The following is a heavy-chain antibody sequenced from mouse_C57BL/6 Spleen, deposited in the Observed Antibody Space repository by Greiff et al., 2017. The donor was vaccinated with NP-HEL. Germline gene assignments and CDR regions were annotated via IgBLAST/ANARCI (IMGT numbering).Heavy chain of an antibody. J-gene: IGHJ1*03. CDR1: GFTFNTYA. D-gene: IGHD1-1*01. CDR2: IRSKSSNYAT. CDR3: VRESVYYYGSSPYWYFDV. V-gene: IGHV10-3*01. Sequence: EVKLKESGGGLVQPKGSLKLSCAASGFTFNTYAMHWVRQAPGKGLEWVARIRSKSSNYATYYADSVKDRFTISRDDSQSMLYLQMNNLKTEDTAMYYCVRESVYYYGSSPYWYFDVWGTGTTVTVSS.